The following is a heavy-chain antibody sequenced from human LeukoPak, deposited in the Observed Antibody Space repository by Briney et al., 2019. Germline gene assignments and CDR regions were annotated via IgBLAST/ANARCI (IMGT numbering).Heavy chain of an antibody. V-gene: IGHV4-31*03. J-gene: IGHJ4*02. D-gene: IGHD3-10*01. CDR2: IYYSGST. CDR1: GDSISSGGYY. CDR3: ARGHGSGSYYNAYYFDY. Sequence: SQTLSLTCTVSGDSISSGGYYWSWIRQHPGKGLEWIGYIYYSGSTYYNPSLKSRVTISVDTSKNQFSLKLSSVTAADTAVYYCARGHGSGSYYNAYYFDYWGQGTLVTVSS.